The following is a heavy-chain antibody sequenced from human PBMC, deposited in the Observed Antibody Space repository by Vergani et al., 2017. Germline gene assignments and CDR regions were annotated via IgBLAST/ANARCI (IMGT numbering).Heavy chain of an antibody. CDR3: AGDTHSWQRADR. Sequence: QLHLQESGPGLVKPSETLSLTCHVFGVSVTDYNCNWIRQAPGKGLEWIGSLSTTGGATHASHNPSLKSRVSISVDTSKSQFSLRLTSVTAADSAIYYWAGDTHSWQRADRWGQGLLVSVSS. V-gene: IGHV4-59*02. J-gene: IGHJ5*02. CDR2: LSTTGGA. CDR1: GVSVTDYN. D-gene: IGHD6-13*01.